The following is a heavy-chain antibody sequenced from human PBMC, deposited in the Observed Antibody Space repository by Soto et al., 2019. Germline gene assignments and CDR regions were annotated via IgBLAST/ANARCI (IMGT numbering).Heavy chain of an antibody. CDR2: IYYSGST. Sequence: SETLSLTCTVSGGSSSSSSYYWGWIRQPPGKGLEWIGSIYYSGSTYYNPSLKSRVTISVDTSKNQFSLKLTSATAADTAVYYCARDRRSYYSAGSGLDFWGQGTLVTVSS. CDR1: GGSSSSSSYY. J-gene: IGHJ4*02. V-gene: IGHV4-39*07. CDR3: ARDRRSYYSAGSGLDF. D-gene: IGHD3-16*01.